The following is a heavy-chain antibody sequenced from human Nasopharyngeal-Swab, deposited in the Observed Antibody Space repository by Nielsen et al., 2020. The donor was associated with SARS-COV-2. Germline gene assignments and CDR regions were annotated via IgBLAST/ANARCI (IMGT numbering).Heavy chain of an antibody. Sequence: SVKVSCKASGGTFSSYAISWVRQAPGQGLEWMGGIIPIFGTANYAQKFQGRVTITADESTSTAYMELSSLRSEDTAVYYCARDQGYCSSTSCYGRKGFDPWGQGTLVTVSS. V-gene: IGHV1-69*13. CDR3: ARDQGYCSSTSCYGRKGFDP. CDR1: GGTFSSYA. CDR2: IIPIFGTA. D-gene: IGHD2-2*01. J-gene: IGHJ5*02.